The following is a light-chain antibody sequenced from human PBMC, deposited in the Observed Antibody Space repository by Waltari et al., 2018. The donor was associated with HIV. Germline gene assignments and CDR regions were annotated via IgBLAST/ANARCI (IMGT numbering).Light chain of an antibody. CDR2: ATD. V-gene: IGLV1-40*01. CDR1: DSHIGAGYG. Sequence: QSVLTQPPSVSGAPGQRVTVPCTGSDSHIGAGYGVHWYQPPLGTAPKLLIFATDTRPSGVPDRFSGSKSGTSASLAITGLQAEDEADYYCQSYDNSLSGWVFGGGTKLTV. J-gene: IGLJ3*02. CDR3: QSYDNSLSGWV.